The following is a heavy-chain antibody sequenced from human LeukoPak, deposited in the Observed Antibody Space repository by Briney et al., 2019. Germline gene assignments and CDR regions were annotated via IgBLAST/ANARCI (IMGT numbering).Heavy chain of an antibody. Sequence: PSETLSLTCTVSGGSISSYYWGWIRQPPGKGLEWIGSIYYSGSTYYNPSLKSRVTISVDTSKNQFSLKLSSVTAADTAVYYCATTNALISSSWENFDYWGQGTLVTVSS. CDR1: GGSISSYY. J-gene: IGHJ4*02. D-gene: IGHD6-13*01. CDR2: IYYSGST. V-gene: IGHV4-39*07. CDR3: ATTNALISSSWENFDY.